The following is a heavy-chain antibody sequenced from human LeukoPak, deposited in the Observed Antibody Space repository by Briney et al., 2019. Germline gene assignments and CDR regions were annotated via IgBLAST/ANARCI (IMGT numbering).Heavy chain of an antibody. CDR1: GFTFDDYA. CDR3: ARESYCSGGSCYSNWFDP. CDR2: ISWNSGSI. Sequence: PGRSLRLSCAASGFTFDDYAMHWVRQAPGKGLEWVSGISWNSGSIGYADSVKGRFTISRDNAKNSLYLQMNSLRAEDTAVYYCARESYCSGGSCYSNWFDPWGQGTLVTVSS. J-gene: IGHJ5*02. V-gene: IGHV3-9*01. D-gene: IGHD2-15*01.